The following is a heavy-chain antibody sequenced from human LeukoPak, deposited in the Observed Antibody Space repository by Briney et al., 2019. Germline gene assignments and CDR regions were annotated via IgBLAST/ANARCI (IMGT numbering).Heavy chain of an antibody. D-gene: IGHD6-13*01. CDR2: ISYDGSNK. CDR3: ARFRSAAGTNYFDY. V-gene: IGHV3-30-3*01. J-gene: IGHJ4*02. CDR1: GFTFSSYA. Sequence: GRSLRLSCAASGFTFSSYAMHWVRQAPGKGLEWVAVISYDGSNKYYADSVKGRFTISRDNSKNTLYLQMNSLRAEDTAVYYCARFRSAAGTNYFDYWGQGTLVTVSS.